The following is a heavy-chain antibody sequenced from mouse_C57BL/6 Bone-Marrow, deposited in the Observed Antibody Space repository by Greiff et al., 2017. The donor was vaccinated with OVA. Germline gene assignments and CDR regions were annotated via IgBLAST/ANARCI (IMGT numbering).Heavy chain of an antibody. CDR2: IYPGSGST. CDR1: GYTFTSYW. Sequence: QVQLKQPGAELVKPGASVKMSCKASGYTFTSYWITWVKQRPGQGLEWIGDIYPGSGSTNYNEKFKRKATLTVDTSSSTAYMQLSSLTSEDSSVYYCARGYYGSSYWYFDVWGTGTTVTVSS. D-gene: IGHD1-1*01. J-gene: IGHJ1*03. V-gene: IGHV1-55*01. CDR3: ARGYYGSSYWYFDV.